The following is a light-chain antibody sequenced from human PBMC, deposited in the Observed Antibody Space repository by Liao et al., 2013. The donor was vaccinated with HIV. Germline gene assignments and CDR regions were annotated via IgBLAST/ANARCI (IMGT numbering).Light chain of an antibody. CDR1: NIGSKS. J-gene: IGLJ1*01. CDR2: YDT. CDR3: QVWDSSSGV. Sequence: SYVLTQPPSVSVAPGKTGRITCGGNNIGSKSVHWYQQKVGQAPVLVIYYDTDRPSGIPERFSGSNSGNTATLTISTVAAGDEADYYCQVWDSSSGVFGTGTKVTVL. V-gene: IGLV3-21*01.